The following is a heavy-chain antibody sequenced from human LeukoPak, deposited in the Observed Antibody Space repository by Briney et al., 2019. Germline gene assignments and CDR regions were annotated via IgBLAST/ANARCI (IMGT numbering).Heavy chain of an antibody. D-gene: IGHD6-13*01. V-gene: IGHV3-48*01. CDR3: ARDPLSSSSFDL. Sequence: PGGSPGLSCAASGFTFSSYSMNWVRQAPGKGLEWVSYISSRSATIYYADSVKGRFTISRDNAKNSLYLQMNSLRAEDTAVYYCARDPLSSSSFDLWGQGTLVTVSS. CDR1: GFTFSSYS. J-gene: IGHJ4*02. CDR2: ISSRSATI.